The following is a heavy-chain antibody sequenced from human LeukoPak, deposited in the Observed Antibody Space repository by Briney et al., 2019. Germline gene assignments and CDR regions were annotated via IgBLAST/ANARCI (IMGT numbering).Heavy chain of an antibody. D-gene: IGHD4-17*01. CDR3: ARDRDDYGDYVRWFDP. CDR1: GYTFTSYY. Sequence: ASVKVSCKASGYTFTSYYMHWVRQAPGQGLEWMGIINPSGGSTSYAQKFQGRVTMTRDMSTSTVYMELSSLRSEDTAVYYCARDRDDYGDYVRWFDPWGQGTLVTVSS. J-gene: IGHJ5*02. CDR2: INPSGGST. V-gene: IGHV1-46*01.